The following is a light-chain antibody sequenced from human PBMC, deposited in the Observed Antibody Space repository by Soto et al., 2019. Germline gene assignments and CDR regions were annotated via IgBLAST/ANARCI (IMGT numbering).Light chain of an antibody. Sequence: EIVLTQSPATLSLSPGERATLSCRASQSVSNYLAWYQQKPGQAPRLLIYDASSRATCIPARFSGSGSVTDFTLTISSLEPEDFAVYYCQQRSNWPSITFGQGTRLEIK. CDR3: QQRSNWPSIT. CDR2: DAS. CDR1: QSVSNY. J-gene: IGKJ5*01. V-gene: IGKV3-11*01.